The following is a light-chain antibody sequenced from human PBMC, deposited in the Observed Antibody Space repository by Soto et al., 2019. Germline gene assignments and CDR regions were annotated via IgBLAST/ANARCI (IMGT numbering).Light chain of an antibody. CDR1: TSNMGSNY. V-gene: IGLV1-51*01. Sequence: QSVLTQPPSVSAAPGQKVTISCSGSTSNMGSNYLSWYQQLPGTAPQLLIYENDKRPSGIPDRFSGSKSGTSATLGITGLQTGDEADYYCGTWDSSLSAVVFGGGTKVTVL. J-gene: IGLJ2*01. CDR2: END. CDR3: GTWDSSLSAVV.